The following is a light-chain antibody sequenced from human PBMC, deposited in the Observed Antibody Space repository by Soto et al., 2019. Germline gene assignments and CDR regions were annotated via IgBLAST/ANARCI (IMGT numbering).Light chain of an antibody. V-gene: IGKV1-33*01. CDR3: QQYDNVPPMYT. CDR2: DAS. J-gene: IGKJ2*01. Sequence: DLQMTQSPSSLSASVGDRVTITCQASHDISNYLNWYQQKPGMAPKLLIYDASNLQTGVPSRFSGSGSGSDFTFTISSLQPEDIGTYYCQQYDNVPPMYTFGQGTKLEIK. CDR1: HDISNY.